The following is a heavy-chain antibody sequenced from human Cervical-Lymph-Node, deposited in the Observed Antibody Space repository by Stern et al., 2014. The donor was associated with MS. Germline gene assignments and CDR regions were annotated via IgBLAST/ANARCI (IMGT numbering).Heavy chain of an antibody. CDR2: TSVAGSNK. V-gene: IGHV3-30*07. J-gene: IGHJ4*02. D-gene: IGHD4-17*01. CDR1: GFVFSSYA. CDR3: ARDLYGDYVFDF. Sequence: QDQLVESGGGVVQPGRSLRLSCTASGFVFSSYAMHWVRQAPGKGLEWLAITSVAGSNKNHANTVQGRFTISRDNSKNTLYLQMRSLRPEDTAIYYCARDLYGDYVFDFWGQGTLVTVSS.